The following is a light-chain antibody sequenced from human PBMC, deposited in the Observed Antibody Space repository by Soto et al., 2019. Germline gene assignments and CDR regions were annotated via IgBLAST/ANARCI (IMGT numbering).Light chain of an antibody. J-gene: IGLJ3*02. V-gene: IGLV2-8*01. CDR3: SSFASSNTWV. Sequence: QSALTQPPSASGSPGQSVTISCTGTSSDVGAYNYVSWYQQHAGKAPKLVIYEVTKRPSGVPDRFSGSKSANTASLTVSGLQAEDEADYYCSSFASSNTWVFGGGTKPPS. CDR2: EVT. CDR1: SSDVGAYNY.